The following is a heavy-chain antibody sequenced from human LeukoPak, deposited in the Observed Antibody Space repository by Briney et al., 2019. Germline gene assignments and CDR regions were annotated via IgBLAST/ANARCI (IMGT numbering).Heavy chain of an antibody. CDR1: GGSISSGGHY. V-gene: IGHV4-31*03. CDR3: ARGADYGGNSVPFDY. Sequence: PSQTLSLTCTVSGGSISSGGHYWGWIRQQPGKGLEWIGYIYYRGTTYYNPSLKSRVSISLDTSKSQVSLKLTSVTAADTAVYYCARGADYGGNSVPFDYWGQGTLVTVSS. CDR2: IYYRGTT. J-gene: IGHJ4*02. D-gene: IGHD4-23*01.